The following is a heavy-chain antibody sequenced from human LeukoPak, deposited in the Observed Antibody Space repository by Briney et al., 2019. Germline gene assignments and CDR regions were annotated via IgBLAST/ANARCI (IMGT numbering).Heavy chain of an antibody. CDR3: ARVTGYMIEDYFDY. D-gene: IGHD3-22*01. V-gene: IGHV4-59*01. Sequence: SETLSLTCAVSGGSISSYYWSWIRQPPGKGLEWIGYIYYSGSTNFNPSLKSRVTISVDTSKNQFSLKLSSVTAADTAVYYCARVTGYMIEDYFDYWGQGTLVTVSS. CDR1: GGSISSYY. J-gene: IGHJ4*02. CDR2: IYYSGST.